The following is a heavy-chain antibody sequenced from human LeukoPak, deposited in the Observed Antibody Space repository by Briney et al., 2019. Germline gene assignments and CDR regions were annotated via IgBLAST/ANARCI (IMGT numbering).Heavy chain of an antibody. CDR3: ARPSRMYDFWSGYYQARGEFFDY. Sequence: PSETLSLTCTVSGYSISSGYYWGWIRQPPGKGLEWIGSFYDSGNTYYNPSLKSRVTISVDTSKNQFSLKVRSVTAADTAVYYCARPSRMYDFWSGYYQARGEFFDYWGQGTLVTVSS. CDR1: GYSISSGYY. D-gene: IGHD3-3*01. V-gene: IGHV4-38-2*02. J-gene: IGHJ4*02. CDR2: FYDSGNT.